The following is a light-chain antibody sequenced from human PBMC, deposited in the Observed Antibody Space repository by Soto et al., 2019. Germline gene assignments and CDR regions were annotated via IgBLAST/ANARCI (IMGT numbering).Light chain of an antibody. Sequence: QSVLTQPASVSGSPGQSITISCTGTSSDVGSYDFVSWYQQHPGNAPKHLIYEGSKRPSGVSDRFSGSKSGNTASLTISGLQAEDEVDYLCSSYAGIRTYVFGSGTKVTVL. CDR2: EGS. J-gene: IGLJ1*01. CDR1: SSDVGSYDF. V-gene: IGLV2-23*01. CDR3: SSYAGIRTYV.